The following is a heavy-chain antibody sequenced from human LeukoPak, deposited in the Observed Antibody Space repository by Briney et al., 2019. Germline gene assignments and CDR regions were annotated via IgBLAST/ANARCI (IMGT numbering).Heavy chain of an antibody. CDR1: GGTFSSYA. Sequence: ASVKVSCKASGGTFSSYAISWVRQAPGQGLEWMGGIIPIFGTANYAQKFQGRVTITADESTSTAYMELSSLRSEDTAVYYWARVLRYCSGGNCYSGGLGYMDVWGKGTTVTISS. V-gene: IGHV1-69*13. CDR3: ARVLRYCSGGNCYSGGLGYMDV. J-gene: IGHJ6*03. CDR2: IIPIFGTA. D-gene: IGHD2-15*01.